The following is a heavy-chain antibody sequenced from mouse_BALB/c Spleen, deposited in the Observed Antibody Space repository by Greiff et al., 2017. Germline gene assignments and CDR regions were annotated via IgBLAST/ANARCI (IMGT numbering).Heavy chain of an antibody. V-gene: IGHV5-4*02. CDR2: ISDGGSYT. Sequence: EVQVVESGGGLVKPGGSLKLSCAASGFTFSDYYMYWVRQTPEKRLEWVATISDGGSYTYYPDSVKGRFTISRDNAKNNLYLQMSSLKSEDTAMYYCARDGYDYDRYFDVWGAGTTVTVSS. CDR1: GFTFSDYY. CDR3: ARDGYDYDRYFDV. J-gene: IGHJ1*01. D-gene: IGHD2-4*01.